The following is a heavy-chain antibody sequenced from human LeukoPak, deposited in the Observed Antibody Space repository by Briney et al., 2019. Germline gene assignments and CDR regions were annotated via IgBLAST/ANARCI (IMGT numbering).Heavy chain of an antibody. J-gene: IGHJ6*03. CDR1: GYTFTSYY. CDR3: ARVAWDDSSGLYYYYYMDV. D-gene: IGHD3-22*01. V-gene: IGHV1-46*01. CDR2: INPSGGST. Sequence: ASVKVSCKASGYTFTSYYMHWVRQAPGQGLEWMGIINPSGGSTSYAQKFQGRVTMTRDMSTSTVYMELSSLRSEDTAVYYCARVAWDDSSGLYYYYYMDVWGKGTTVTVSS.